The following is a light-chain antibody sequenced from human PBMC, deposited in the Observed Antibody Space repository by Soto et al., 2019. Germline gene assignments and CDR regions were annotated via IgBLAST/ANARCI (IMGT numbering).Light chain of an antibody. CDR1: RSNIGSNY. Sequence: QSVLTQPPSASGTPGQRVTISCSGSRSNIGSNYVYWYQQLPGTAPKLLVYRNNQRPSGVPDRFSGSKSGTSASLAISGRRSEDEADYYCAAWDDSLSGLVFGGGTKLTVL. V-gene: IGLV1-47*01. CDR3: AAWDDSLSGLV. J-gene: IGLJ2*01. CDR2: RNN.